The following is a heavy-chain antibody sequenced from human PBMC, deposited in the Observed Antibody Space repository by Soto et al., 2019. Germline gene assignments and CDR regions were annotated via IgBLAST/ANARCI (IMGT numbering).Heavy chain of an antibody. Sequence: GGSLRLSCAASGFTFSSYSMNWVRQAPGKGLEWVSYISSSSSTIYYADSVKGRFTISRDNAKNSLYLQMNSLGAEDTAVYYCARDFSAAFDIWGQGTMVTVSS. CDR3: ARDFSAAFDI. J-gene: IGHJ3*02. CDR1: GFTFSSYS. D-gene: IGHD3-10*01. V-gene: IGHV3-48*01. CDR2: ISSSSSTI.